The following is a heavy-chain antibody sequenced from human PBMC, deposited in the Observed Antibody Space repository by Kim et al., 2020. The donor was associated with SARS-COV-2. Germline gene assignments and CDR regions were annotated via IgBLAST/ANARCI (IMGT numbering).Heavy chain of an antibody. V-gene: IGHV3-11*04. CDR3: ARDEGYCGGDCYTSAEYFQH. D-gene: IGHD2-21*02. J-gene: IGHJ1*01. Sequence: RFTISRDNAKNSLYLQMNSLRAEDTAVYYCARDEGYCGGDCYTSAEYFQHWGQGTLVTVSS.